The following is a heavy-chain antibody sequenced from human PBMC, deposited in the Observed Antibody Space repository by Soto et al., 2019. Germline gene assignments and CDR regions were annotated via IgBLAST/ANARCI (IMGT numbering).Heavy chain of an antibody. CDR3: TRGRYESSDYFDY. V-gene: IGHV4-31*03. CDR1: GGSISSGFYY. J-gene: IGHJ4*02. CDR2: MYYSGVT. Sequence: SETLSLTCTVSGGSISSGFYYWSWIRQHPGKGLEWIGYMYYSGVTYYNPSLKSRITISRDASKNQFALSLSSVTAADTAIYYCTRGRYESSDYFDYWGQGALVTVSS. D-gene: IGHD3-22*01.